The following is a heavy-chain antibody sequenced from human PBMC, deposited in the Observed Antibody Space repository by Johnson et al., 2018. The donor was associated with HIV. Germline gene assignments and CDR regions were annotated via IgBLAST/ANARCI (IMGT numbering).Heavy chain of an antibody. Sequence: VQLLESGGGVVQPGGSLRLSCAASGFTFSSYGMYWVRQAPGQGLEWVAVIWYGGSNKYYADSVKGRFTISRDTSKNTLYLQMNSLRPEDTAVYFCARPGVVVLPAGAFDIWGPGTMVTVSS. D-gene: IGHD3-10*01. CDR2: IWYGGSNK. V-gene: IGHV3-30*19. CDR3: ARPGVVVLPAGAFDI. J-gene: IGHJ3*02. CDR1: GFTFSSYG.